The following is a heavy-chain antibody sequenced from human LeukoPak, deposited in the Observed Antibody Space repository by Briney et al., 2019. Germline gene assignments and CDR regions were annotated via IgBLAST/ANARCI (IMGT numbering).Heavy chain of an antibody. CDR1: GGSVSGNSPSSYY. D-gene: IGHD7-27*01. CDR2: VYHSGSA. Sequence: PSETLSLTCNVSGGSVSGNSPSSYYWSWIRQAPGRGLEYIGHVYHSGSANYGPSLRGRVTISLDTSKNQFSLEVTALTAADTAVYYCARTTDWGSPAYSDYWGQGTLVTVSS. V-gene: IGHV4-59*02. J-gene: IGHJ4*02. CDR3: ARTTDWGSPAYSDY.